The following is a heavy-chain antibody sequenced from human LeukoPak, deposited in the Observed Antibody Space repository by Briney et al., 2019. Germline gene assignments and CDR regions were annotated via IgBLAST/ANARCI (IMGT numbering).Heavy chain of an antibody. D-gene: IGHD6-13*01. J-gene: IGHJ4*02. CDR2: IFYVGDT. V-gene: IGHV4-39*01. CDR1: GGSISSSSYY. Sequence: SETLSLTCTVSGGSISSSSYYWGWVRQPPGKGLEYIGTIFYVGDTYYNPSLESRLTISVDTSKKQFSLKLRSVTAADSAVYYCARTSGSRYAYDDYWGQGTLVTVSS. CDR3: ARTSGSRYAYDDY.